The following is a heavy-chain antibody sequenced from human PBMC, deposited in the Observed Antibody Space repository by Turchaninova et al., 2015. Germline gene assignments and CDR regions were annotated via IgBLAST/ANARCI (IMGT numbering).Heavy chain of an antibody. CDR1: GGSFSGSY. V-gene: IGHV4-34*01. CDR3: ARVGLVDTAMFDFDY. J-gene: IGHJ4*02. CDR2: INRSGST. Sequence: QVQLQQWGAGLLKPSETLSLTCAVYGGSFSGSYWSWIRQPPGKGLEWIGEINRSGSTNYNPSLKSRVTISVDTAKNQFSLKLSSVTAADTAVYYCARVGLVDTAMFDFDYWGQGTLVTVSS. D-gene: IGHD5-18*01.